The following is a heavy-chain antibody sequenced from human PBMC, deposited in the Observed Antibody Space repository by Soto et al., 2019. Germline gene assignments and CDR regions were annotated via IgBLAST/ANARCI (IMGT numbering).Heavy chain of an antibody. Sequence: GGSLRLSCAASGFTFSINSMAWVRQAPGRGLEWVSSTTDSGGSSYYADSVRGRFTISRDNSKNSLYLQMNSLRAEDTAVYFCARGDYFYTSGPLTDDFSIRGQGTLVTVSS. CDR3: ARGDYFYTSGPLTDDFSI. D-gene: IGHD3-22*01. J-gene: IGHJ3*02. CDR2: TTDSGGSS. CDR1: GFTFSINS. V-gene: IGHV3-23*01.